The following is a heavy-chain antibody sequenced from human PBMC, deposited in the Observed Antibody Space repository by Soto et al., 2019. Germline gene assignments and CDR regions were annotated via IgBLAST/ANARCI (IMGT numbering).Heavy chain of an antibody. CDR3: ARALRFLEWSPMNAFDI. Sequence: SETLSLTCAVSGGSISSGGYSWSWIRQPPGKGLEWIGYIYHSGSTYYNPSLKSRVTISVDRSKNQFSLKLSSVTAADTAVYYCARALRFLEWSPMNAFDIWGQGTTVTVSS. CDR2: IYHSGST. V-gene: IGHV4-30-2*01. CDR1: GGSISSGGYS. J-gene: IGHJ3*02. D-gene: IGHD3-3*01.